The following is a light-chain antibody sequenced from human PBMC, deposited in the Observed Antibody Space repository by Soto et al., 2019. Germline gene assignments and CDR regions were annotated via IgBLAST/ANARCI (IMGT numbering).Light chain of an antibody. CDR3: QQYHKWPPIT. J-gene: IGKJ5*01. V-gene: IGKV3-15*01. CDR2: GAS. CDR1: QRVSTN. Sequence: EIVMTQSPDTLSVSPGESVTLSCRASQRVSTNLAWYQQKPGQAPRLLISGASTRATGIPARFSGSGSETEFTLTISSLQSEDFGAYSCQQYHKWPPITFGQGTRLEIK.